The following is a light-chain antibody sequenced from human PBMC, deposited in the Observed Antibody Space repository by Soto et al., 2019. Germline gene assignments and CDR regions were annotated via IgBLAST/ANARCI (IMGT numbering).Light chain of an antibody. CDR1: SSDVGGYNY. CDR3: SSYTGSSTYVV. J-gene: IGLJ2*01. V-gene: IGLV2-14*01. Sequence: QSALTQPASVSGSPGQSITISCTGTSSDVGGYNYVSWYQQHPGKAPKLMIYDVSNRPSGVSNRFSGSTSANTASLTISGLQAEDAADYYCSSYTGSSTYVVFGGGTKLTVL. CDR2: DVS.